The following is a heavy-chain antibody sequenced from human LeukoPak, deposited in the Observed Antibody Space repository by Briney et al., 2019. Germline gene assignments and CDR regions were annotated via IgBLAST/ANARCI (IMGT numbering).Heavy chain of an antibody. V-gene: IGHV1-69*13. J-gene: IGHJ4*02. D-gene: IGHD6-13*01. CDR3: ARSPSIAAAGNLDY. CDR2: IIPIFGTA. CDR1: GGTFSSYA. Sequence: GDSVKVSCKASGGTFSSYAISWVRQAPGQGLEWVGGIIPIFGTANYAQKFQGRVTITADESTSTAYMELSSLRSEDTAVYYCARSPSIAAAGNLDYWGQGTLVTVSS.